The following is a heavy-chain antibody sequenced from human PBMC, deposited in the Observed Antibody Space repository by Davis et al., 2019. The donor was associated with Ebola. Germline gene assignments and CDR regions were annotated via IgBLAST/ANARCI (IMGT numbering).Heavy chain of an antibody. D-gene: IGHD3-22*01. CDR1: GFIFSSYG. CDR3: ARDREDYYESTGYYYNY. J-gene: IGHJ4*02. Sequence: GESLKISCAASGFIFSSYGMTWVRQALGKGLQWVSGISGSGGGTDYADSVKGRFTISRDNSKNTLYLQMNSLRAEDTAIYYCARDREDYYESTGYYYNYWGQGTLVTVSS. V-gene: IGHV3-23*01. CDR2: ISGSGGGT.